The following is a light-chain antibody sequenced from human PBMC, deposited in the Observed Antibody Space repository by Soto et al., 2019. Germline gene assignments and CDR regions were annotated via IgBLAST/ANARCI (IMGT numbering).Light chain of an antibody. CDR2: AAS. J-gene: IGKJ4*01. CDR1: QDISSW. CDR3: QPANSFPLS. V-gene: IGKV1-12*01. Sequence: DIQMTQSPSSVSASVGDRVTITCRTSQDISSWLAWYQQEPGKAPKLLIYAASSLQSGVPSRFSDSGSWTNFTLTISSLQPEDFATYYCQPANSFPLSFGGGTTVEIK.